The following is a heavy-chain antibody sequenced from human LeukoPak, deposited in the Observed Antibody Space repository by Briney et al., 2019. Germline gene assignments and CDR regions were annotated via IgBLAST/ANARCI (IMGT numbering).Heavy chain of an antibody. CDR2: ISSSGDTI. Sequence: GGSLRLSCAASGFTFDDYAMHWVRQAPGKGLEWVSYISSSGDTIYYADSVKGRFTISRDNAKNSLYLQMNSLRAEDTAVYYCARDRSYSSSWYGHNYWGQGTLVTVSS. CDR3: ARDRSYSSSWYGHNY. D-gene: IGHD6-13*01. V-gene: IGHV3-11*01. CDR1: GFTFDDYA. J-gene: IGHJ4*02.